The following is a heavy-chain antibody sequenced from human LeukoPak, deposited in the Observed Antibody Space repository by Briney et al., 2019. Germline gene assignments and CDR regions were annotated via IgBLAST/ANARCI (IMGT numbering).Heavy chain of an antibody. CDR2: ISAYNGNT. Sequence: ASVKVSCKASGCTFTSYGISWVRQAPGQGLEWMGWISAYNGNTNYAQKLQGRVTMTTDTSTSTAYMELRSLRSDDTAVYYCARDAGPRGDSPCDYWGQGTLVTVSS. D-gene: IGHD4-17*01. CDR3: ARDAGPRGDSPCDY. J-gene: IGHJ4*02. V-gene: IGHV1-18*01. CDR1: GCTFTSYG.